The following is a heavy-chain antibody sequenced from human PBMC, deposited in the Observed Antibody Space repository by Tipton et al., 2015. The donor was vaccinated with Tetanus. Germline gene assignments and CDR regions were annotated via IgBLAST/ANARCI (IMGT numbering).Heavy chain of an antibody. CDR3: ARSGGRRYAFDI. D-gene: IGHD3-16*01. V-gene: IGHV4-59*07. CDR2: IYYSGST. Sequence: TLSLTCTVSGGSISSYYWSWIRQPPGKGLEWIGYIYYSGSTNYNPSLKSRVTMSVDTSKNQFSLKLTSVTTADTAVYYCARSGGRRYAFDIWGQGTMVTVSS. CDR1: GGSISSYY. J-gene: IGHJ3*02.